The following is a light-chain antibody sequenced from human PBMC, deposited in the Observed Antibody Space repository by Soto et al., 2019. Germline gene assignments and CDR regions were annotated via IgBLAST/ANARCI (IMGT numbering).Light chain of an antibody. J-gene: IGKJ2*01. CDR1: QSINSE. V-gene: IGKV3-15*01. CDR3: QQGDSWPLT. Sequence: EIVMTQSPATLSLSPGERAALSCRASQSINSELAWYQQKPGQPPRLLIYVASTRATGVPARFTGSESGSEFTLTISRLQSEDFAVYYCQQGDSWPLTFGQGTRLEI. CDR2: VAS.